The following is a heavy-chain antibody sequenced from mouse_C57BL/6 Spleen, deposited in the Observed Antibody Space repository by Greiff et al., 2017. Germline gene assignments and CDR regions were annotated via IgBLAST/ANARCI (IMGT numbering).Heavy chain of an antibody. V-gene: IGHV1-69*01. D-gene: IGHD1-1*02. CDR2: IDPSDSYT. CDR1: GYTFTSYW. Sequence: VQLQQPGAELVMPGASVKLSCKASGYTFTSYWMHWVKQRPGQGLEWIGEIDPSDSYTNYNQKFKGKSTLTVDKSSSTAYMQLSSLTSEDSAVYYCARRGWAYWGQGTLVTVSA. J-gene: IGHJ3*01. CDR3: ARRGWAY.